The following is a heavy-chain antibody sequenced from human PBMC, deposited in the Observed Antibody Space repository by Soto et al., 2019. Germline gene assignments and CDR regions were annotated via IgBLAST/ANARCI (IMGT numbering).Heavy chain of an antibody. CDR3: APHPGGGGY. Sequence: EVQLVESGGGLIQPGGSLRLSCAVSGFTVSNNYMSWVRQAPGKGLEGVSVIYSGGYTAYGDSVKGRFTISRDNSKNTQYLQNKTPSADDRPGYYWAPHPGGGGYWGQGTLVTVSS. V-gene: IGHV3-53*01. D-gene: IGHD3-10*01. CDR1: GFTVSNNY. J-gene: IGHJ4*02. CDR2: IYSGGYT.